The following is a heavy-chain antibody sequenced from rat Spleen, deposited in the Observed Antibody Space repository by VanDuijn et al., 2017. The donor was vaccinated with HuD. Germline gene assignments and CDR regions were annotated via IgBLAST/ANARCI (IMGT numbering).Heavy chain of an antibody. CDR2: MWYDGDT. Sequence: QVQLKESGPGLVQPSQTLSLTCTVSGFSLTSYNVHWVRQPSGKGLEWLGKMWYDGDTAYDSALKSRLSITRDTSKNQVFLKMNSLQTDDTGTYYCVRDRYFFEYWDQGVMVTVSS. V-gene: IGHV2-63*01. CDR1: GFSLTSYN. J-gene: IGHJ2*01. CDR3: VRDRYFFEY.